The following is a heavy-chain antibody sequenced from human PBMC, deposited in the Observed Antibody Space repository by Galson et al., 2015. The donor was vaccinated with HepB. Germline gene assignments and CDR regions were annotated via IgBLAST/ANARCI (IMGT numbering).Heavy chain of an antibody. CDR2: IKSKTDGGTT. J-gene: IGHJ4*02. CDR1: GFTFSNAW. D-gene: IGHD1-26*01. CDR3: TTGVSGGYYRGLYYFDY. Sequence: SLRLSCAASGFTFSNAWMSWVRQAPGKGLEWVGRIKSKTDGGTTDYAAPVKGRFTISRDDSKNTLYLQMNSLKTEDTAVYYCTTGVSGGYYRGLYYFDYWGQGTLVTVSS. V-gene: IGHV3-15*01.